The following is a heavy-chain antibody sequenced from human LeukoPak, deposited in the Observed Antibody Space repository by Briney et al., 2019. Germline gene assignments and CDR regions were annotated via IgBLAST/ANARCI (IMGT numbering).Heavy chain of an antibody. CDR1: GFTFSSYS. D-gene: IGHD4-17*01. J-gene: IGHJ6*02. CDR3: ARNSFTVTTQYYYYGMDV. V-gene: IGHV3-21*01. CDR2: ISTSSSYI. Sequence: GGSLRLSCAASGFTFSSYSMTWVRQAPGKGLEWVSSISTSSSYIYYADSVKGRFTISRDNAKNSLYLQMNSLRAEDTAVYYCARNSFTVTTQYYYYGMDVWGQGTTVTVSS.